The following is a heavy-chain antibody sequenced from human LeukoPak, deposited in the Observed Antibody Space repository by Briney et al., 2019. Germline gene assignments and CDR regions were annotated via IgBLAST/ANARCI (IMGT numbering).Heavy chain of an antibody. CDR1: GGTFSSYA. CDR2: IIPIFGTA. J-gene: IGHJ4*02. CDR3: AREAYDYGDYLRFFNFDY. V-gene: IGHV1-69*01. D-gene: IGHD4-17*01. Sequence: GASVKVSCKASGGTFSSYAISWVRQAPGQGLEWMGGIIPIFGTANYAQKFQGRVTITADESTSTAYMELSSLRSEGTAVYYCAREAYDYGDYLRFFNFDYWGQGTLVTVSS.